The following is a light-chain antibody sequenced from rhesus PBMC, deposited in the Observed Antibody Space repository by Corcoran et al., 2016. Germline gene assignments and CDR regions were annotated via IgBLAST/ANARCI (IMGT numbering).Light chain of an antibody. V-gene: IGKV1-74*01. J-gene: IGKJ4*01. CDR1: EHVNNC. CDR2: KAS. CDR3: QHAYGTRLT. Sequence: DIQMTQSPSSLSAAVGDRVTITCRAREHVNNCLNWYQQNPGKAPKLLIYKASTLQSGVPSRVSGSESGTDYTFTISSLQPEDVATDYCQHAYGTRLTVGGWTKVELK.